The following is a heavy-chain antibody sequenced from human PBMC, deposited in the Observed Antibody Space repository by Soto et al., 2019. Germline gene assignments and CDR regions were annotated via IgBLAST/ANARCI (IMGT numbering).Heavy chain of an antibody. Sequence: ESGGGVVQPGRSLRLSCEASRFTFSSYGMHWVRQAPGKGLEWVAVTSYDGGYKNYADSVKGRFTISRDNSRNTLYLQMNSLRGEDTAVYYCAKGTTVTPWRYFDLWGRGTLVTVSS. CDR3: AKGTTVTPWRYFDL. D-gene: IGHD4-17*01. V-gene: IGHV3-30*18. J-gene: IGHJ2*01. CDR2: TSYDGGYK. CDR1: RFTFSSYG.